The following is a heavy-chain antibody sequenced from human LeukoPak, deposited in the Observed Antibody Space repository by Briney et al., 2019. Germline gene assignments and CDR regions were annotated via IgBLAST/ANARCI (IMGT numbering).Heavy chain of an antibody. CDR2: INPNSGDT. CDR1: GYTFTDHY. J-gene: IGHJ4*02. CDR3: ARGNELYCSGGTCYLYYFDY. Sequence: GASVKVSCKASGYTFTDHYMHWVRQAPGQGLEWMGWINPNSGDTNYAQKFQGRVTMTRDTSISTAYMELSRLRSDDTAVYYCARGNELYCSGGTCYLYYFDYWGQGTLVTVSS. V-gene: IGHV1-2*02. D-gene: IGHD2-15*01.